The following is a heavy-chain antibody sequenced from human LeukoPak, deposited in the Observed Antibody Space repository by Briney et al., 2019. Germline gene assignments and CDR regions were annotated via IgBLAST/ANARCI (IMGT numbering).Heavy chain of an antibody. J-gene: IGHJ4*02. V-gene: IGHV3-74*01. CDR3: ARVSSGWYYFDY. Sequence: GGSLRLSCAASGFTFSSYWMHWVRQAPGKGPVWVSRINSDGSSTSYADSVKGRFTISRDNAKNTLYLQMNSLRAEDTAVYYCARVSSGWYYFDYWGQGTLVTVSS. CDR2: INSDGSST. D-gene: IGHD6-19*01. CDR1: GFTFSSYW.